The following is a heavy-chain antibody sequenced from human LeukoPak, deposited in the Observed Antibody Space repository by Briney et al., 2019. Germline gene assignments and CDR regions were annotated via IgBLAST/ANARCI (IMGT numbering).Heavy chain of an antibody. CDR2: ISSSGSTI. Sequence: GGSLRLSCAASGFTFSSYEMNWVRQAPGKGLEWVSYISSSGSTIYYADSVKGRFTISRDNAKNSLYLKMSSLRAEDTAVYYCARMGYSSGWRLGDAFDIWGQGTMVTVSS. CDR3: ARMGYSSGWRLGDAFDI. D-gene: IGHD6-19*01. J-gene: IGHJ3*02. V-gene: IGHV3-48*03. CDR1: GFTFSSYE.